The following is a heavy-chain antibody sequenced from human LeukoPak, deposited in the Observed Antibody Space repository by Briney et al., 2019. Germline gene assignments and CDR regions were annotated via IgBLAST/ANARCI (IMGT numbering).Heavy chain of an antibody. CDR3: ARALGVRKXYYYGMDV. D-gene: IGHD3-3*01. Sequence: GGSLRLSCAASGFTFSSYSMNWVRQAPGKGLEWVSSISSSSSYIYYADSVKGRFTISRDNSKNTLYLQMNSLRAEDTAVYYCARALGVRKXYYYGMDVWGQGTTVTVSS. J-gene: IGHJ6*02. CDR2: ISSSSSYI. CDR1: GFTFSSYS. V-gene: IGHV3-21*01.